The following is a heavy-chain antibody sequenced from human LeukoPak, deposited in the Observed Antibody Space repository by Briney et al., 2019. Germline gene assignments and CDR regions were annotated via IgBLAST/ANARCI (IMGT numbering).Heavy chain of an antibody. J-gene: IGHJ5*02. D-gene: IGHD3-3*01. CDR1: GFTFSNAW. Sequence: GGSLRLSCAASGFTFSNAWMSWVRQAPGKGLEWVGRIKSKTDGGTTDYAAPVKGRFPIPREESKTTRNLQMTSLKTDETAVYYCTTLITIFGVVIGSWGQGTLVTVSS. CDR2: IKSKTDGGTT. CDR3: TTLITIFGVVIGS. V-gene: IGHV3-15*01.